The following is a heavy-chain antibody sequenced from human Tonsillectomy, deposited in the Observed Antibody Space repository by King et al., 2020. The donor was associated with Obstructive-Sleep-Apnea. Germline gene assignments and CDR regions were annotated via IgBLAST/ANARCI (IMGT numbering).Heavy chain of an antibody. J-gene: IGHJ4*02. V-gene: IGHV3-15*01. D-gene: IGHD2-21*02. CDR2: IKSKTDGGTT. CDR1: GFTFSNAW. CDR3: TPDATALVTYCGGDCYLN. Sequence: VQLVESGGGLVKPGGSLRLSCAASGFTFSNAWMSWVRQAPGKGLEWVGRIKSKTDGGTTDYAAPVKGRFTISRDDSKNTLYLQMNSLKTEDTAVYYCTPDATALVTYCGGDCYLNWGQGTLVTVSS.